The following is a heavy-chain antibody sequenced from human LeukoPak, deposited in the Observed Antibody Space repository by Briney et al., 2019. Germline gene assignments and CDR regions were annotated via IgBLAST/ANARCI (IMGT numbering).Heavy chain of an antibody. CDR3: ARDSSWQYYDILTGNGGYYFDY. D-gene: IGHD3-9*01. CDR2: ISSSSSYI. V-gene: IGHV3-21*01. Sequence: GGSLRLSCAASGFTFSSYSMNWVRQAPGKGLEWVSSISSSSSYIYYADSVKGRFTISRDNAKNSLYLQMNSLRAEDTAVYYCARDSSWQYYDILTGNGGYYFDYWGQGTLVTVSS. J-gene: IGHJ4*02. CDR1: GFTFSSYS.